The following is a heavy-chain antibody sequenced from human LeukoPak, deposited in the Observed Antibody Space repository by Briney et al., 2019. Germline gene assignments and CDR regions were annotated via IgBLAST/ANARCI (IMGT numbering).Heavy chain of an antibody. J-gene: IGHJ4*02. CDR3: ARYYYSVPFDY. Sequence: GGSLRLSCAASGFTFSTYWMHWVRQAPGKGLVWVSRINTDGSSTTYADSAKGRFTISRDNAKNTLYLQMNSLRAEDTAVYYCARYYYSVPFDYWGPGTLVTVSS. D-gene: IGHD3-22*01. V-gene: IGHV3-74*01. CDR2: INTDGSST. CDR1: GFTFSTYW.